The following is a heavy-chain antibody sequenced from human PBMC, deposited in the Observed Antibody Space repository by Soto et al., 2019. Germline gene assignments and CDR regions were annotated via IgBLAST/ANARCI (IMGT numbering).Heavy chain of an antibody. Sequence: ASVKVSCKASGYTFTGYYMHWARQAPGQGLEWMGWINPNSGGTNYAQKFQGRVTMTRDTSISTAYMELSRLRSDDTAVYYCARDWGGSSPFDYWGQGTRDTVS. V-gene: IGHV1-2*02. CDR1: GYTFTGYY. CDR2: INPNSGGT. D-gene: IGHD1-26*01. J-gene: IGHJ4*02. CDR3: ARDWGGSSPFDY.